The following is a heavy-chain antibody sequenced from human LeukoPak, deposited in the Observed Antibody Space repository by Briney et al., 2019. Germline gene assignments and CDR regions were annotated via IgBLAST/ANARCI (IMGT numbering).Heavy chain of an antibody. J-gene: IGHJ4*02. D-gene: IGHD3-10*01. Sequence: PGGSLRLSCAASGFTFSSYAMSWVRQAPGKGLEWGSDINGSGGSTYYADSVKGRFTISRDNSKNTLYLQMNSLRAEDTAIYYCAKYRGIPNWGQGTLVTVSS. CDR3: AKYRGIPN. CDR1: GFTFSSYA. CDR2: INGSGGST. V-gene: IGHV3-23*01.